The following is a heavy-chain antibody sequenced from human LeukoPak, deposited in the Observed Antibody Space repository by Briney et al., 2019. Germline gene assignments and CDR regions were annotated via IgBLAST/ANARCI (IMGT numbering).Heavy chain of an antibody. V-gene: IGHV3-53*01. CDR1: PLSSISSY. D-gene: IGHD6-13*01. Sequence: GCLPRSSPASPLSSISSYMICVGPAPGKGREWVAVLYDGGNTYYADSVKGRLTVSRDNSNNTLYLQMNSLRAEDTAVYYCARLGIATAGILGYFDYWGQGILVTVSS. CDR3: ARLGIATAGILGYFDY. CDR2: LYDGGNT. J-gene: IGHJ4*02.